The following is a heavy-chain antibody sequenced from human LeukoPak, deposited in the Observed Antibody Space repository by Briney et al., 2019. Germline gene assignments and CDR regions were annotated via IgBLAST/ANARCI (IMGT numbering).Heavy chain of an antibody. CDR2: INPNSGGT. D-gene: IGHD4-23*01. CDR1: GYTFTGYY. CDR3: ARGNFYGGNSGTL. V-gene: IGHV1-2*02. Sequence: ASMKVSCKASGYTFTGYYMHWVRQAPGQGLEWMGWINPNSGGTNYAQKFQGRVTMTRDTSISTAYMELSRLRSDDTAVYYCARGNFYGGNSGTLWGQGTLVTVSS. J-gene: IGHJ4*02.